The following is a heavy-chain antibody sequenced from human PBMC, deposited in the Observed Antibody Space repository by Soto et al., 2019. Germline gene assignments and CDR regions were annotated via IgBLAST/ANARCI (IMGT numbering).Heavy chain of an antibody. Sequence: QITLKESGPTLVKPTQTLTLTCTFSGFSLRTSGVGVGWIRQPPGKALEWLALIYWDDDKRYSPSLRSRLTITKDTSKNQVVLTMTNMDPVDTGTYYCAYRQVYTSNDVGFEPWGQGTLVTVSS. CDR3: AYRQVYTSNDVGFEP. V-gene: IGHV2-5*02. D-gene: IGHD1-1*01. CDR1: GFSLRTSGVG. J-gene: IGHJ5*02. CDR2: IYWDDDK.